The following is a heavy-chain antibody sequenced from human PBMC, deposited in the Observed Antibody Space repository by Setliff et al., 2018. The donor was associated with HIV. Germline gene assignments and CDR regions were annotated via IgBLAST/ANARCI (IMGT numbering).Heavy chain of an antibody. CDR1: GGSISSSDFY. CDR3: ARDKLRTYYNFWSGYAPQHNWFDP. Sequence: SETLSLTCTVSGGSISSSDFYWSWIRHHPGKGLEYIGYIYYSGSTYYNPSLKSRLSMSIDTSESQFSPRLRSVTAAETAVYYCARDKLRTYYNFWSGYAPQHNWFDPWGQGTLVTVSS. J-gene: IGHJ5*02. V-gene: IGHV4-31*03. D-gene: IGHD3-3*01. CDR2: IYYSGST.